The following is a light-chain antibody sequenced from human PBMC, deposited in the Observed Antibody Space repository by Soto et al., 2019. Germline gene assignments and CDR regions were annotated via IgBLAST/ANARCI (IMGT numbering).Light chain of an antibody. V-gene: IGLV2-14*01. CDR3: SSHGGSIPFDV. CDR1: SSDVGAYNF. CDR2: EVS. J-gene: IGLJ1*01. Sequence: QSALTQPASVSGSPGQSITIAYTGTSSDVGAYNFVSWYQQHPGKAPKLIIHEVSNRPSGVSNRFSGSKSGNTASLTLSGLQAEDEADYYCSSHGGSIPFDVFGSGTKVPVL.